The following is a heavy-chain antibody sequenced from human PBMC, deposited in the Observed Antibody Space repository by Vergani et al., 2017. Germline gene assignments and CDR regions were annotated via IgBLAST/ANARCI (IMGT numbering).Heavy chain of an antibody. CDR1: GESFSSFY. J-gene: IGHJ6*02. V-gene: IGHV4-34*02. Sequence: QVQLQQWGAGVVKPSGTLSLTCAVFGESFSSFYWSWIRQPPGKGLEWIGEINNDGHTNYNPSLESRVTVSRDTAKNQFSLNLMSVTAADTAMYYCARGSGPGGMDVWGQGTTVTVSS. D-gene: IGHD6-19*01. CDR2: INNDGHT. CDR3: ARGSGPGGMDV.